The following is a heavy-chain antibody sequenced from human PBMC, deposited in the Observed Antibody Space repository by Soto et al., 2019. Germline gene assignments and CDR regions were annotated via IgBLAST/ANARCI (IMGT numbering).Heavy chain of an antibody. CDR2: IYYSGST. J-gene: IGHJ4*02. CDR1: GGSIGSYY. Sequence: QVQLQESGPGLVKPSETLSLTCSVSGGSIGSYYWSWIRQPPGKGLEWIGYIYYSGSTNYNPSLKSRVTISVDTSKNQLSLKLSSVTAADTAVYYCARGGWRQIDYWGQRTLVTFSS. CDR3: ARGGWRQIDY. D-gene: IGHD3-3*01. V-gene: IGHV4-59*08.